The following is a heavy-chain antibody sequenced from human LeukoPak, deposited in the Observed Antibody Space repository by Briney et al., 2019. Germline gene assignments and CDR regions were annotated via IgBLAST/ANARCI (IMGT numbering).Heavy chain of an antibody. CDR3: ARVSPNFWSGLDY. D-gene: IGHD3-3*01. Sequence: GASVKVSCKASGYTFTGYYMHWVRQAPGQGLEWMGIINPSGGSTSYAQKFQGRVTMTRDTSTSTVYMELSSLRSEDTAVYYSARVSPNFWSGLDYWGQGTLVTVSS. J-gene: IGHJ4*02. CDR2: INPSGGST. V-gene: IGHV1-46*01. CDR1: GYTFTGYY.